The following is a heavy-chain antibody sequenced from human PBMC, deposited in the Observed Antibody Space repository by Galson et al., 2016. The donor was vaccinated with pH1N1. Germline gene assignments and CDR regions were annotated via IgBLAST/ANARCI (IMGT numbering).Heavy chain of an antibody. CDR1: GFTFSTYW. J-gene: IGHJ6*02. Sequence: SLRLSCAASGFTFSTYWMAWVRQAPGKGLEWVANIKEDGSEKYHVGSLQGRFTISRDNAKSSLFLQMNSLRAEDTAVYYCARSGGSDMDVWGQGTTVTVSS. D-gene: IGHD2-15*01. CDR3: ARSGGSDMDV. V-gene: IGHV3-7*03. CDR2: IKEDGSEK.